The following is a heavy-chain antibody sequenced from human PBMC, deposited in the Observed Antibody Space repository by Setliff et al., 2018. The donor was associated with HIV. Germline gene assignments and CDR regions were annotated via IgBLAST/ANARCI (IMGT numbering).Heavy chain of an antibody. CDR2: TNHSGST. Sequence: PSETLSLTCAVYGGSFSAYSWTWIRQPPGKGLEWIGDTNHSGSTNYNPSLKSRVTILVDTSKNQFSLQLNSVTAADTAVYYCARGSMPDYWGQGTLVTVSS. V-gene: IGHV4-34*01. D-gene: IGHD2-2*01. CDR1: GGSFSAYS. CDR3: ARGSMPDY. J-gene: IGHJ4*02.